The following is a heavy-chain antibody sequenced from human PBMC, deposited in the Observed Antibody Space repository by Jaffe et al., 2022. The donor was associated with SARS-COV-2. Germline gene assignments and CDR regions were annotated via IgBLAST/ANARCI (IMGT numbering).Heavy chain of an antibody. V-gene: IGHV3-23*04. CDR1: GFTFNSFA. D-gene: IGHD6-13*01. Sequence: EVQLVESGGDLVQPGGSLRLSCAASGFTFNSFAMSWVRQAPGKGLEWVSSISGSGGTTYYADSVKGRFTISRDNSKNTLYVQMNSLRVEDTALYYCARGQTTSAGSIRFDPWGQGTLVTVSS. J-gene: IGHJ5*02. CDR3: ARGQTTSAGSIRFDP. CDR2: ISGSGGTT.